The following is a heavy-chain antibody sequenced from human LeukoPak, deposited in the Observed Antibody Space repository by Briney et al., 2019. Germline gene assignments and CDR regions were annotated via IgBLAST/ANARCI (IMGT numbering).Heavy chain of an antibody. D-gene: IGHD3-3*01. CDR1: GFIFSSYS. CDR2: ITGSGGNT. J-gene: IGHJ4*02. Sequence: GGSLRLSCAASGFIFSSYSMSWVRQAPGMGLEWVSVITGSGGNTYYADSVKGRFTISRDNSKNTLYLQMNSLRAEDTAVYYCARYEGSTAALDHWGQGTLVTVSS. CDR3: ARYEGSTAALDH. V-gene: IGHV3-23*01.